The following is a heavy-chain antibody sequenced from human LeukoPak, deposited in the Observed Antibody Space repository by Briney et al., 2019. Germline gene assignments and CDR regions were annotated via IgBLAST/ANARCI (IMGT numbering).Heavy chain of an antibody. V-gene: IGHV3-30*02. D-gene: IGHD2-21*01. CDR2: IRYDGSNK. CDR3: AKVWEAYCGGDCYSAFDY. J-gene: IGHJ4*02. CDR1: GFTFSSYG. Sequence: GGSLRLSCAASGFTFSSYGMRWVRQAPGKGLEWVAFIRYDGSNKYYADSVKGRFTISRDNSKNTLYLQMNSLRAEDTAVYYCAKVWEAYCGGDCYSAFDYWGQGTLVTVSS.